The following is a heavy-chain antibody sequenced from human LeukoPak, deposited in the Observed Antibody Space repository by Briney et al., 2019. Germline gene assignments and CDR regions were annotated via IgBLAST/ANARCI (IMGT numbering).Heavy chain of an antibody. CDR2: IIPIFGTA. Sequence: ASVKVSCKASGGTFSSYAISWVRQAPGQGLEWMGGIIPIFGTANYAQKFQGRVTITADESTSTAYMELNSLRSEDTAVYYCARWTGASYYGMDVWGQGTTVTVSS. J-gene: IGHJ6*02. CDR1: GGTFSSYA. V-gene: IGHV1-69*13. D-gene: IGHD3-10*01. CDR3: ARWTGASYYGMDV.